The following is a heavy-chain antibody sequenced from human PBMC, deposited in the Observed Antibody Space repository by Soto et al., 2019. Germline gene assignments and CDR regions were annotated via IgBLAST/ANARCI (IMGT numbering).Heavy chain of an antibody. V-gene: IGHV3-30-3*01. CDR3: ARDPGPMITFGGVNFDY. CDR2: ISYDGSNK. CDR1: GFTFSSYA. Sequence: PGGSLRLSCAASGFTFSSYAMHWVRQAPGKGLEWVAVISYDGSNKYYADSVKGRFTISRDNSKNTLYLQMNSLRAEDTAVYYCARDPGPMITFGGVNFDYWGQGTLVTVS. J-gene: IGHJ4*02. D-gene: IGHD3-16*01.